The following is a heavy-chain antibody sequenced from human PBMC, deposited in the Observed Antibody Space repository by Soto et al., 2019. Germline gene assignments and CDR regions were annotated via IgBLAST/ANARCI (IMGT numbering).Heavy chain of an antibody. D-gene: IGHD2-2*01. V-gene: IGHV3-23*01. CDR1: GFTFSSYA. J-gene: IGHJ6*02. CDR2: ISGSGGST. Sequence: GSLRLSCAASGFTFSSYAMSWVRQAPGKGLEWVSAISGSGGSTYYADSVKGRFTISRDNSKNTLYLQMNSLRAEDTAVYYCASRYCSSTSCRAKYYYYYYGMDVWGQGTTVTVSS. CDR3: ASRYCSSTSCRAKYYYYYYGMDV.